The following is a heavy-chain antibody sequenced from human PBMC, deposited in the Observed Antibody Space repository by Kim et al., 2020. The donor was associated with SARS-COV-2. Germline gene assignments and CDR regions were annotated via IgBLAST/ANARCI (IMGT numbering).Heavy chain of an antibody. J-gene: IGHJ3*02. CDR1: GYTFTSYG. CDR3: ARDRPYYDSSGYHDAFDI. Sequence: ASVKVSCKASGYTFTSYGISWVRQAPGQGLEWMGWISAYNGNTNYAQKLQGRVTMTTDTSTSTAYMELRSPRSDDTAVYYCARDRPYYDSSGYHDAFDIWGQGTMVTVSS. CDR2: ISAYNGNT. D-gene: IGHD3-22*01. V-gene: IGHV1-18*01.